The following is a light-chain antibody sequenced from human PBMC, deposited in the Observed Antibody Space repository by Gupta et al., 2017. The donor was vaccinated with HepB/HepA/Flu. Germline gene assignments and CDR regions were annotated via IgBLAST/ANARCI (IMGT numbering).Light chain of an antibody. CDR3: QQRSNWPRT. Sequence: EIVLTQSPAALSLSPGERATLSCRASQNIRSSLAWYQHKSGRAPRLLIYDVSNRATGIPVRFAGSGSGTYFTLTISSLEPEDVAVYYCQQRSNWPRTFGQGTKVEI. V-gene: IGKV3-11*01. CDR1: QNIRSS. J-gene: IGKJ1*01. CDR2: DVS.